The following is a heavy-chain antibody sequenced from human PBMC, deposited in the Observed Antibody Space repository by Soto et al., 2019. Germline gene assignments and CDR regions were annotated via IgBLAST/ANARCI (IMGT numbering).Heavy chain of an antibody. CDR1: GDSVSSNSAA. CDR3: ARSGAGIAAAGQERYQYYYYYLGMDV. CDR2: TYYRSKWYN. J-gene: IGHJ6*02. Sequence: SQTRSLTCAISGDSVSSNSAAWNWIRQSPSRGLEWLGRTYYRSKWYNDDVVSVKNRITINPDTAKNQFSLQLNSVTPEGTAVYYCARSGAGIAAAGQERYQYYYYYLGMDVWGQGTTVTVSS. V-gene: IGHV6-1*01. D-gene: IGHD6-13*01.